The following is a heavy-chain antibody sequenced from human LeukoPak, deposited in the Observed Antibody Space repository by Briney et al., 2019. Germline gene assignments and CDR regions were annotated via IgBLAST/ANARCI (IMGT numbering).Heavy chain of an antibody. J-gene: IGHJ6*03. CDR2: IRRAV. V-gene: IGHV4-39*06. Sequence: SETLSLTCTVSDGSTTGTRYYWGWFRQTPGKGPEWIGNIRRAVYYNPSLRGRATISLDTSKNQFPLRLTSVTAADTAVYFCARVTKYDNSRNNYYMDVWGKGTTVTVSS. CDR3: ARVTKYDNSRNNYYMDV. D-gene: IGHD4-17*01. CDR1: DGSTTGTRYY.